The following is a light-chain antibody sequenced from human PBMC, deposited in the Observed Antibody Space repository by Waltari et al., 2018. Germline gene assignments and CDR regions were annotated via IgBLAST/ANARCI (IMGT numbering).Light chain of an antibody. J-gene: IGKJ3*01. Sequence: ELVLTQSPATLSLSPGERATLSCRASQSVTSYLAWYQQKPGQAPRLLIYDASNRATGIPARFSGSGSGTDFTLTISSLEPEDFAVYYCQQRSNWLFTFGPGTKVGLK. CDR3: QQRSNWLFT. CDR1: QSVTSY. CDR2: DAS. V-gene: IGKV3-11*01.